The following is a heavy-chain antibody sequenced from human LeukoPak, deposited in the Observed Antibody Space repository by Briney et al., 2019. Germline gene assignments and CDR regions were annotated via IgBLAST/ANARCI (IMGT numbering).Heavy chain of an antibody. Sequence: PGGSLRLSCAASGFTVSSFSMNWVRQAPGKGLEWVSYISSSSSTIYYADSVQGRFTISRDNAKNSLYLQMNSLRCEDTAVYYCARDLTSGAYTFDYWGQGNLVTVSS. CDR2: ISSSSSTI. J-gene: IGHJ4*02. D-gene: IGHD1-26*01. CDR3: ARDLTSGAYTFDY. V-gene: IGHV3-48*01. CDR1: GFTVSSFS.